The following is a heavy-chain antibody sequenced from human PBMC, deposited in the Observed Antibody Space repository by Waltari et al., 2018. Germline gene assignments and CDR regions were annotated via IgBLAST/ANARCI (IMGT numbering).Heavy chain of an antibody. CDR1: GYTFTGYY. D-gene: IGHD6-19*01. Sequence: QVQLVQSGAEVKKPGASVKVSCKASGYTFTGYYMHWVRQAPGQGLEWMGRINPNSGGTNYAQKFQGRVTMTRDTSISTAYMELSRLRSDDTAVYYCARVIYSSGWYREGFDYWGQGTLVTVSS. CDR2: INPNSGGT. CDR3: ARVIYSSGWYREGFDY. V-gene: IGHV1-2*06. J-gene: IGHJ4*02.